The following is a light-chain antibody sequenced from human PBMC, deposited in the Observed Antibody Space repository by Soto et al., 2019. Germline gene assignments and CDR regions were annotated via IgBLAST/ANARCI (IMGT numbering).Light chain of an antibody. V-gene: IGLV1-44*01. CDR2: RDN. Sequence: QSVLTQPPSASGTPGQRVTITCSGGSSNIGSNTVNWYRQLPGTAPKVLIQRDNQRPSGVPDRVSGSKSGTSASLAISGLKSEDEADYHCAAWDESLNGWVFGGGTKLTVL. CDR1: SSNIGSNT. J-gene: IGLJ3*02. CDR3: AAWDESLNGWV.